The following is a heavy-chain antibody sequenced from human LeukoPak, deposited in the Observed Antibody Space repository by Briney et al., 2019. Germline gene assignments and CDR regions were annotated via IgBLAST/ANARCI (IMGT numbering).Heavy chain of an antibody. CDR1: GYTFTNND. CDR2: INPNSGGA. V-gene: IGHV1-2*02. Sequence: APVKVSCKSSGYTFTNNDIHWVRQATGQGLEWMGWINPNSGGANYAQKFQGRVTMTRNTSISTAYMEVSRLRSDDTAAYYCARVGDRKGYCSGTTCSYFDSWGQGTLVTVSS. CDR3: ARVGDRKGYCSGTTCSYFDS. J-gene: IGHJ4*02. D-gene: IGHD2-2*01.